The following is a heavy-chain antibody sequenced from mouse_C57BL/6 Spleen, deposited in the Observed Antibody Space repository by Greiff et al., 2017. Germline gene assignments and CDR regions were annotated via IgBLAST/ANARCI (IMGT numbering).Heavy chain of an antibody. CDR3: ARVYYSSSRYFDV. D-gene: IGHD1-1*01. CDR1: GYTFTSYW. V-gene: IGHV1-52*01. J-gene: IGHJ1*03. CDR2: IDPSDSET. Sequence: VQLQQPGAELVRPGSSVKLSCKASGYTFTSYWMHWVKQRPIQGLEWIGNIDPSDSETHYNQKFKDKATLTVDKSSSTAYMQLSSLTSEDSAVYFSARVYYSSSRYFDVWGTGTTGTVSS.